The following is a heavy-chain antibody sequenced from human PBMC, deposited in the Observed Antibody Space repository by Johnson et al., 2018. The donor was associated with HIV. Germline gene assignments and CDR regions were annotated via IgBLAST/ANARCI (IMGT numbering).Heavy chain of an antibody. CDR1: GFTFRTFP. CDR3: ARLPSGYNRDSFNI. D-gene: IGHD5-18*01. J-gene: IGHJ3*02. Sequence: QVLLVESGGGVVQPGKSLRLSCAASGFTFRTFPMHWVRQAPGKGLEWMAFISYNEDKKYYADSVKGRFTISRDNSKNILYLQMNSLRAEDTATYYCARLPSGYNRDSFNIWGQGTMVTVSS. V-gene: IGHV3-30*04. CDR2: ISYNEDKK.